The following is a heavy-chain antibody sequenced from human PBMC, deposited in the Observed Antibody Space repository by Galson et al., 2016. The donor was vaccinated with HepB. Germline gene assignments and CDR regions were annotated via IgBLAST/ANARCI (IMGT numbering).Heavy chain of an antibody. CDR1: GFTFSSYE. Sequence: SLRLSCAASGFTFSSYEMNWVRQAPGEGLEWVSYISSSGNTIYYADSVEGRFTISRDNAKNSLYLQMNSLRAEGTAVYYCASYPGYFLGTWGQGTLVTVSS. D-gene: IGHD3-9*01. J-gene: IGHJ5*02. CDR2: ISSSGNTI. CDR3: ASYPGYFLGT. V-gene: IGHV3-48*03.